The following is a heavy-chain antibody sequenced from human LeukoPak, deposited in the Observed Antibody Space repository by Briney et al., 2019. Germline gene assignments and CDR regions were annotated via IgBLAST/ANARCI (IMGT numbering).Heavy chain of an antibody. J-gene: IGHJ5*02. Sequence: SETLSLTCTVSGGPISSHYWSWIRQPPGKGLEWIGYIYYSGSTNYNPSLKSRVTISVDTSKNQFSLKLSSVTAADTAVYYCARDPYYYGSGSQGFDPWGQGTLVTVSS. CDR2: IYYSGST. CDR3: ARDPYYYGSGSQGFDP. CDR1: GGPISSHY. V-gene: IGHV4-59*11. D-gene: IGHD3-10*01.